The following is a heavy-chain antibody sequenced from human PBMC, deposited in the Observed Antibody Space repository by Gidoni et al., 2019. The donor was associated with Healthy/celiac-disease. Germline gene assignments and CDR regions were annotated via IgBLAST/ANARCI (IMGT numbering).Heavy chain of an antibody. CDR3: ARDLDPTYYYGSGSYPAFGY. V-gene: IGHV3-33*01. CDR2: IWYDGSNK. D-gene: IGHD3-10*01. CDR1: AFTFSRYV. Sequence: QLQLVESGGGLVQPVRSLILSCAASAFTFSRYVLHWVRQAPGKGLEWVAVIWYDGSNKYYADSVKGRFTISRENSKNTLYLQMNSLRAEDTAVYYCARDLDPTYYYGSGSYPAFGYWGQGTLVTVSS. J-gene: IGHJ4*02.